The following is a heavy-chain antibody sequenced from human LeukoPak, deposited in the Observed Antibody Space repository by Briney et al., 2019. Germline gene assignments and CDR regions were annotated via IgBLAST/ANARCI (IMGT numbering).Heavy chain of an antibody. CDR3: ASPSGYDFRGIYY. D-gene: IGHD5-12*01. V-gene: IGHV3-33*01. Sequence: GRSLRLSCAASGFTFSTYGMHWVRQAPGKGLEWVAVTWYDGSNKYYADSVKGRFTIARDNSKNTLYLQMNSLRAEDTAVYYCASPSGYDFRGIYYWGQGILVTVSS. CDR2: TWYDGSNK. J-gene: IGHJ4*02. CDR1: GFTFSTYG.